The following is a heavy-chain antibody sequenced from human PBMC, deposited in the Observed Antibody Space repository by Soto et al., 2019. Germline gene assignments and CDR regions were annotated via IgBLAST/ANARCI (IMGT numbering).Heavy chain of an antibody. CDR2: INSDGSST. D-gene: IGHD6-13*01. V-gene: IGHV3-74*01. Sequence: GGSLRLSCAASGLTFSSYSMNWVRQAPGKGLVWVSRINSDGSSTSYADSVKGRFTISRDNAKNTLYLQMNSLRAEDTAVYYCARDRNSRNFDYWGQGTLVTVSS. CDR3: ARDRNSRNFDY. J-gene: IGHJ4*02. CDR1: GLTFSSYS.